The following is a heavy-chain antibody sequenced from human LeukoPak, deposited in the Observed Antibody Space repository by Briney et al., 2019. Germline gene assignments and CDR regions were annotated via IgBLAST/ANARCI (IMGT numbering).Heavy chain of an antibody. Sequence: GESLKISCKGSGYIFTNYWIGWVRRMPGKGLERMGIIYPGDSDTRYSPSFQGQVTISVDKSISTAYLQWSSLKASDTAIYYCARPSGRGYNSEFPYWGQGTLVTVSS. CDR1: GYIFTNYW. CDR3: ARPSGRGYNSEFPY. J-gene: IGHJ4*02. D-gene: IGHD5-24*01. CDR2: IYPGDSDT. V-gene: IGHV5-51*01.